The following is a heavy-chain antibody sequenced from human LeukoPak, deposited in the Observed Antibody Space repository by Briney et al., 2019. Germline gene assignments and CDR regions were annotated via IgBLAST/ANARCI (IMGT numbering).Heavy chain of an antibody. CDR2: FDPEDGET. Sequence: GASVKVSCKVSGYTLTELSMHWMRQAPGKGLEWMGGFDPEDGETIYAQKFQGRVTMTEDTSTDTAYMGLSSLRSEDTAVYYCATGRIHPNAFDIWGQGTMVTVSS. J-gene: IGHJ3*02. CDR3: ATGRIHPNAFDI. CDR1: GYTLTELS. V-gene: IGHV1-24*01.